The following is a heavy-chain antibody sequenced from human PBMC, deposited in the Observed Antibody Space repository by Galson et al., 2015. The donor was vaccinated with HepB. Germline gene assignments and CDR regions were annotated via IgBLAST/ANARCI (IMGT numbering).Heavy chain of an antibody. CDR1: GFIFTNYA. CDR3: AKTLLSGDLGEVWDS. CDR2: ISVSGGRV. D-gene: IGHD2/OR15-2a*01. Sequence: SLRLSCAASGFIFTNYAMSWVRQAPGKGLEWVSAISVSGGRVEYADSVKGRFTISRDSSKNTLYLQMNSLRAEDTAVYYCAKTLLSGDLGEVWDSWG. V-gene: IGHV3-23*01. J-gene: IGHJ5*01.